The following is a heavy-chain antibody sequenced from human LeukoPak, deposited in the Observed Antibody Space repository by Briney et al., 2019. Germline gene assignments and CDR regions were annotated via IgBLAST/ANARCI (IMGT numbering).Heavy chain of an antibody. CDR2: SSAYNGNT. D-gene: IGHD3-10*01. J-gene: IGHJ4*02. Sequence: ASVKVSCKASGYTFTGYYMHWVRQAPGQGLEWMGWSSAYNGNTNYAQKLQGRVTMTTDTSTSTAYMELRSLRSDETDVYYCARGGLWFGESVYFDYWGQGTLVTVSS. V-gene: IGHV1-18*04. CDR3: ARGGLWFGESVYFDY. CDR1: GYTFTGYY.